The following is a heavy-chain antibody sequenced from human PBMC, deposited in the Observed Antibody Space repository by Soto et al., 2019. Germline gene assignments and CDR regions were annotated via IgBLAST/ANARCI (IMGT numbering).Heavy chain of an antibody. CDR2: ISSSSSYI. CDR1: GFTFSSYS. Sequence: EVQLVESGGGLVKPGGSLRLSCAASGFTFSSYSMNWVRQAPWKGLEWVSSISSSSSYIYYADSVKGRFTISRDNAKNSLYLQMNSLRAEDTAVYYCARVRTGGYGMDVWGQGTTVTVSS. V-gene: IGHV3-21*01. J-gene: IGHJ6*02. CDR3: ARVRTGGYGMDV. D-gene: IGHD2-15*01.